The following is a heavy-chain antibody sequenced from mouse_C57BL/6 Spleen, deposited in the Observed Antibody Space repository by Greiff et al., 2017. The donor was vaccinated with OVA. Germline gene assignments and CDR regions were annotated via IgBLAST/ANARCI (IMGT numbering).Heavy chain of an antibody. V-gene: IGHV1-55*01. CDR1: GYTFTSYW. CDR3: ARRRGLRPRLDY. Sequence: QVQLQQPGAELVKPGASVKMSCKASGYTFTSYWLTWVKQRPGQGLEWIGDIYPGSGSTNYNEKFKSKATLTVDTSSSTAYMQLSSLTSEDSAVYYCARRRGLRPRLDYWGQGTTLTVSS. J-gene: IGHJ2*01. D-gene: IGHD2-2*01. CDR2: IYPGSGST.